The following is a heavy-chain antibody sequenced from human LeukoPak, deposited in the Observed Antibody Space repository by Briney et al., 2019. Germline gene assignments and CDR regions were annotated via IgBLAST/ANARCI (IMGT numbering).Heavy chain of an antibody. CDR2: IYYSGST. Sequence: SETLSLTCTVSGGSISSSSYYWGWIRQPPGMGLEWIGSIYYSGSTYYNPSLKSRVTISVDTSKNQFSLKLSSVTAADTAVYYCARQAPSRYSGYVVDYWGQGTLVTVSS. J-gene: IGHJ4*02. D-gene: IGHD5-12*01. CDR3: ARQAPSRYSGYVVDY. CDR1: GGSISSSSYY. V-gene: IGHV4-39*01.